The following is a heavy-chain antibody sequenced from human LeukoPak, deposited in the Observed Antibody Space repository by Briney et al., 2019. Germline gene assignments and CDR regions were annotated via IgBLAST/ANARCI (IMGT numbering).Heavy chain of an antibody. J-gene: IGHJ4*02. Sequence: SETLSLTCIVSGASTSSRYWSWIRQPPGRALEWIGHIYNGVNTKYNPPLTVRVNISVDTSKNQFSLKLTSLTAADTAIYYCAQTTGWPGFDFWGPGALVTVSS. CDR2: IYNGVNT. D-gene: IGHD6-19*01. V-gene: IGHV4-59*08. CDR1: GASTSSRY. CDR3: AQTTGWPGFDF.